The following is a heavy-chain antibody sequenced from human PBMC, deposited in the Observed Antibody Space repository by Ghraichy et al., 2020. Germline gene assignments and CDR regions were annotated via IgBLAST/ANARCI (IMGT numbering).Heavy chain of an antibody. CDR3: AREYCGGVGCQFDF. CDR1: GGFIISDY. CDR2: IYYNGRT. Sequence: SETLSLTCSVSGGFIISDYWSWIRQPPGKGLEWIGSIYYNGRTNYNPSLKSRVTLSVATSKNQFSLKLNSVTAADTVIYYCAREYCGGVGCQFDFWGRGTLVTVSS. J-gene: IGHJ4*02. D-gene: IGHD2-21*01. V-gene: IGHV4-59*01.